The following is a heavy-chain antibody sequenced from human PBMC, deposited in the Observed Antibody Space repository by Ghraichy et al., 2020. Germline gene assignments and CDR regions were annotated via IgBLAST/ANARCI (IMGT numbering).Heavy chain of an antibody. Sequence: ASVNVSCKASGYTFITYYMHWVRQAPGQGLEWMGIINPSGGSTSYAQKFQGRVTMTIDTSTSTVYMELSSLRSEDTAVYYCVRPIFGVDQANFYYYGMDVWGQGTMLTVSS. CDR1: GYTFITYY. D-gene: IGHD3-3*01. J-gene: IGHJ6*02. CDR2: INPSGGST. CDR3: VRPIFGVDQANFYYYGMDV. V-gene: IGHV1-46*03.